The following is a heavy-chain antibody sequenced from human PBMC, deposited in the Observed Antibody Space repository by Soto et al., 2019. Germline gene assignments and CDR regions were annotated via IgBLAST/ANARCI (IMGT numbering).Heavy chain of an antibody. CDR3: AKARWRGYFAWLLCDY. Sequence: PGGSLRLSCAASGFTFSSYAMSWVRQAPGKGLEWVSAISGSGGSTYYADSVKGRFTISRDNSKNTLYLQMNSLRAEDTAVYYCAKARWRGYFAWLLCDYWGQGTLVTVSS. CDR1: GFTFSSYA. V-gene: IGHV3-23*01. D-gene: IGHD3-9*01. CDR2: ISGSGGST. J-gene: IGHJ4*02.